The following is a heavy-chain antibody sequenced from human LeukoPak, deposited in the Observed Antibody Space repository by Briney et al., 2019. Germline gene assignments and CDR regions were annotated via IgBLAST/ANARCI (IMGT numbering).Heavy chain of an antibody. V-gene: IGHV3-73*01. CDR3: TGRGIVATHTDY. CDR2: IRSKANSYAT. Sequence: PGGSLRLSXAASGFTFCGSAMHWVRQASGKGLEWVGRIRSKANSYATAYAASVKGRFTISRDDSKNTAYLQMNSLKTEDTAVYYCTGRGIVATHTDYWGQGTLVTVSS. CDR1: GFTFCGSA. J-gene: IGHJ4*02. D-gene: IGHD1-26*01.